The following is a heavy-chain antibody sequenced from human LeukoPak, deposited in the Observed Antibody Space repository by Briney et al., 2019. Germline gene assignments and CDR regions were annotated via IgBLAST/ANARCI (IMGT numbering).Heavy chain of an antibody. CDR3: ARHVPYDSSDYTLTY. CDR2: IYYSGST. D-gene: IGHD3-22*01. V-gene: IGHV4-59*08. CDR1: GDSISNYF. J-gene: IGHJ4*02. Sequence: KTSETLSLTCTVSGDSISNYFWSWIRQPPGKELECIGYIYYSGSTNYNPSLKSRVTISADTSKNQLSLKLNSVTAADTAVYYCARHVPYDSSDYTLTYWGQGTLVTVSS.